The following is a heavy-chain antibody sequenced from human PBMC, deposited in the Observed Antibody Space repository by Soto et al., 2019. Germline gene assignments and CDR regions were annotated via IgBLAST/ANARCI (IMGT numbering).Heavy chain of an antibody. CDR1: GGTFSSYA. J-gene: IGHJ6*02. CDR3: ARASGYCTNGVCSPRGYYYYYYYGMDV. Sequence: SVKVSCKASGGTFSSYAISWVRQAPGQGLEWMGGIIPIFGTANYAQKFQGRVTITADESTSTAYMELSSLRSEDTAVYYCARASGYCTNGVCSPRGYYYYYYYGMDVWGQGTTVTVSS. D-gene: IGHD2-8*01. CDR2: IIPIFGTA. V-gene: IGHV1-69*13.